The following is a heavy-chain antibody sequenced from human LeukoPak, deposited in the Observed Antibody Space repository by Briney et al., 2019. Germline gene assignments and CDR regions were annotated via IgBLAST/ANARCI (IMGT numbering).Heavy chain of an antibody. CDR1: GFTFSDYY. J-gene: IGHJ4*02. Sequence: PGGSLRLSCAASGFTFSDYYMSWIRQAPGKGLEWVSYISSSGSTIYYADSVKGRFTISRDNAKNSLYLQMNSLRAEDTALYYCAKGRQQLVQGYFDYWGQGTLVTVSS. V-gene: IGHV3-11*01. CDR3: AKGRQQLVQGYFDY. CDR2: ISSSGSTI. D-gene: IGHD6-6*01.